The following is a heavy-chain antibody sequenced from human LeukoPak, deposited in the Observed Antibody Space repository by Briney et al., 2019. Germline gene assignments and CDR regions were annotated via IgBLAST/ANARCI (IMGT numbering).Heavy chain of an antibody. Sequence: GGSLRLSCVASGSNSNTHGMTWVRRAPGKGLGWVSGISGSGGVTYYADSLRGRFTASRQNSRNTPVLQMDDLRAEDTAVYYCATLTTPYWGQGTLVTASS. CDR3: ATLTTPY. D-gene: IGHD3-3*01. CDR1: GSNSNTHG. CDR2: ISGSGGVT. V-gene: IGHV3-23*01. J-gene: IGHJ4*02.